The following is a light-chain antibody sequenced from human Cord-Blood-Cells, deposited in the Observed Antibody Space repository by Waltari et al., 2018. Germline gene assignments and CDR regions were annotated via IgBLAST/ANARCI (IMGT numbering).Light chain of an antibody. V-gene: IGLV2-23*01. CDR1: SSAVGSYNL. J-gene: IGLJ3*02. CDR2: EGS. Sequence: QSALTQPASVSASPGQSITISCTGTSSAVGSYNLVSWYQQHPGKAPKLMIYEGSKRPSGVSNRFSGSKSGNTASLTISGLQAEDEADYYCCSYAGSSTVFGGGTKLTVL. CDR3: CSYAGSSTV.